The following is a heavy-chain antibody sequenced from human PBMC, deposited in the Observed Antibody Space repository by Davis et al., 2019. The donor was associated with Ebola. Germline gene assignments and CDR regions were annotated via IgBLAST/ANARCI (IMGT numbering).Heavy chain of an antibody. V-gene: IGHV3-30*18. Sequence: PGGSLRLSCAASGFTFSSYGMHWVCQAPGKGLEWVAVISYDGSNKYYADSVKGRFTISRDNSKNTLYLQMNSLRAEDTAVYYCAKVRSYDAFDIWGQGTMVTVSS. CDR3: AKVRSYDAFDI. J-gene: IGHJ3*02. CDR1: GFTFSSYG. CDR2: ISYDGSNK.